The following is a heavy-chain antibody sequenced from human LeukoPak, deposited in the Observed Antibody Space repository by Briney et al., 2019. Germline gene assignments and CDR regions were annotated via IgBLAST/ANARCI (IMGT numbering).Heavy chain of an antibody. J-gene: IGHJ4*02. CDR2: IYYSVST. V-gene: IGHV4-39*07. Sequence: SETLSLTCTVSGGSIISSSYYWGWIRQPPGKGLEWIGSIYYSVSTYYNPSLKTRVTISVDTSKNQFSLKLSSVTAADTAVYYCAVTDSLYDSSGYYLPFDYWGQGTMVTVSS. CDR1: GGSIISSSYY. D-gene: IGHD3-22*01. CDR3: AVTDSLYDSSGYYLPFDY.